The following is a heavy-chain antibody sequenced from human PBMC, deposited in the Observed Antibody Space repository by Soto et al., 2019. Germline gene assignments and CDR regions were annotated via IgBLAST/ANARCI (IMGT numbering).Heavy chain of an antibody. CDR1: GFSISTYA. V-gene: IGHV3-23*01. CDR3: AKHAEYQLVSWFDP. D-gene: IGHD2-2*01. J-gene: IGHJ5*02. CDR2: ISAGGGNT. Sequence: GGSLRLSCAVSGFSISTYAMSWVRQAPGKGLEWVSGISAGGGNTYYADSVRGRFTISRDNSKDTLYLQITSLRAEDTAFYYCAKHAEYQLVSWFDPWGQGTLVTVSS.